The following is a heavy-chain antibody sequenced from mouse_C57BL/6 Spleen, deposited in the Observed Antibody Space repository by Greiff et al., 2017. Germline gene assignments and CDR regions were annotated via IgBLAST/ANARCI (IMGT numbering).Heavy chain of an antibody. Sequence: QVQLHQSGAELVKPGASVKLSCKASGYTFTEYTIHWVKQRSGQGLEWIGWFYPGSGSIKYNEKFKDKATLTADKSSSTVYMELSRLTSEDSAVYFWARNAHYDSYPYWYFDVWGTGTTGKVSS. J-gene: IGHJ1*03. CDR3: ARNAHYDSYPYWYFDV. CDR2: FYPGSGSI. V-gene: IGHV1-62-2*01. CDR1: GYTFTEYT. D-gene: IGHD2-3*01.